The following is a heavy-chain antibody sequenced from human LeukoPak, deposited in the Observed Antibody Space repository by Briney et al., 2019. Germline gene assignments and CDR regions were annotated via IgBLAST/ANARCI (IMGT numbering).Heavy chain of an antibody. Sequence: GGSLRLSCAASGFTFTNCAMSWVRQAPGKGLEWVSSISGSGASRYYAESVKGRFTISRDNSKNTVYLQMDSLSVEDTAVYYCARDLGSSSWPLGFDYWGQGTLVTVSS. V-gene: IGHV3-23*01. CDR1: GFTFTNCA. D-gene: IGHD6-13*01. CDR3: ARDLGSSSWPLGFDY. J-gene: IGHJ4*02. CDR2: ISGSGASR.